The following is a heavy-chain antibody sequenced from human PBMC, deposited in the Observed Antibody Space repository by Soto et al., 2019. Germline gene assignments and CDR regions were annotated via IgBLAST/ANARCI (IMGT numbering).Heavy chain of an antibody. CDR2: ISDYNGNT. CDR1: GYTLSSYG. CDR3: ARVGAAINYFDY. V-gene: IGHV1-18*01. Sequence: QVQLVQSGPEVKKPGASVKVSCKTSGYTLSSYGVSWVRQAPGQGLEWMGWISDYNGNTNYAQNLQGRVTITTDRSTSTAYMELRSLTSDDTAVYYCARVGAAINYFDYWGQGTQVTVSS. J-gene: IGHJ4*02. D-gene: IGHD2-2*02.